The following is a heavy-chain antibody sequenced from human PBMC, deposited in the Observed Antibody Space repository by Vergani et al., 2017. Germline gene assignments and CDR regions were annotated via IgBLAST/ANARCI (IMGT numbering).Heavy chain of an antibody. D-gene: IGHD3-10*01. CDR3: AKGFGAGGYYYYMDV. CDR1: GFTCDDYA. V-gene: IGHV3-9*01. J-gene: IGHJ6*03. CDR2: ISWNSGSI. Sequence: EVQLVESGGGLVQPGRSLRLSCAASGFTCDDYAMHWVRQAPGKGLEWVSGISWNSGSIGDADSVKGRFTISRDNAKNSLYLQMNSLRAEDTALSYGAKGFGAGGYYYYMDVGGKGTTVTVSS.